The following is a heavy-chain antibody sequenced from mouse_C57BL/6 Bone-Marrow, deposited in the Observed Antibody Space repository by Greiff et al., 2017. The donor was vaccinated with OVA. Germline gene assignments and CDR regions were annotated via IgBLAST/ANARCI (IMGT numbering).Heavy chain of an antibody. CDR2: SRNKANDYTT. CDR3: AGDGYEGDMDY. V-gene: IGHV7-1*01. Sequence: EVNVVESGGGLVQSGRSLRLSCATSGFTFSDFYMEWVRQAPGKGLEWIAASRNKANDYTTEYSASVKGRFIVSRDTSQSILYLRMNALGDEDTAVCYCAGDGYEGDMDYWGQGTTVTVSS. CDR1: GFTFSDFY. D-gene: IGHD2-3*01. J-gene: IGHJ4*01.